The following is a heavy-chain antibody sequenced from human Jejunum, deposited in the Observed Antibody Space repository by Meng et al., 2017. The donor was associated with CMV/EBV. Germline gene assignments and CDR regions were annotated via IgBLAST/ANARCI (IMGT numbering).Heavy chain of an antibody. CDR2: ISGPGNTI. Sequence: SCAVSGFNLESYEMHWVRQAPGKGLEWVSYISGPGNTIYYADSVRGRFTISRDNANNSLSLQMSGLRAEDTAVYYCVRLQWAAFDYFGQGTLVTVSS. V-gene: IGHV3-48*03. CDR1: GFNLESYE. CDR3: VRLQWAAFDY. D-gene: IGHD6-19*01. J-gene: IGHJ4*02.